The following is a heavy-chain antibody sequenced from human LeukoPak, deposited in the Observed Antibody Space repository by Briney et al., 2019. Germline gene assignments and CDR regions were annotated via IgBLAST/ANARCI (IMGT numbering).Heavy chain of an antibody. D-gene: IGHD6-13*01. V-gene: IGHV4-59*08. Sequence: SETLSLTCTVSGGSISGYFWSWIRQPPGKGLEWIGYIYYSGSTNYNPSLKSRVTISVDTSKNQFSLKLSSVTAADTAVYYCARGPGVGAAAGTKPFDYWGQGTLVTVSS. CDR3: ARGPGVGAAAGTKPFDY. CDR2: IYYSGST. J-gene: IGHJ4*02. CDR1: GGSISGYF.